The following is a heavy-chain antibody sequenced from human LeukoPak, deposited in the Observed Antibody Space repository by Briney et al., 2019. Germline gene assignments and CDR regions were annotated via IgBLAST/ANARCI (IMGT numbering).Heavy chain of an antibody. CDR1: GGSISSYY. CDR3: ARDLLPGENAFDI. D-gene: IGHD3-10*01. J-gene: IGHJ3*02. Sequence: SETLSLTCTVSGGSISSYYWSWIGQPPGKRLEWIGYIYYSGSTNYNPSLKSRVTISVDTSNNQFSLKLSSVTAADTAVYYCARDLLPGENAFDIWGQGTMVTVSS. V-gene: IGHV4-59*01. CDR2: IYYSGST.